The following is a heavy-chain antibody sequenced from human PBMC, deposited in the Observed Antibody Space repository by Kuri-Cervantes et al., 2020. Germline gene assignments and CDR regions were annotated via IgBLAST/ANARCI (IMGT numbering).Heavy chain of an antibody. D-gene: IGHD5-18*01. V-gene: IGHV3-11*04. J-gene: IGHJ4*02. CDR1: GFTFSDYY. CDR3: ARVVPSQGSGYSYGTLDY. CDR2: ISSSGSTI. Sequence: GGSLRLSCAASGFTFSDYYMSWIRQAPGKGLEWVSYISSSGSTIYYADSVKGRFTISGDNAKNSLYLQMNSLRAEDTAVYYCARVVPSQGSGYSYGTLDYWGQGTLVTVSS.